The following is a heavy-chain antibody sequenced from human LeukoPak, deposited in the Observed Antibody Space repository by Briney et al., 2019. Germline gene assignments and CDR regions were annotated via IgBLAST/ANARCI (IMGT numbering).Heavy chain of an antibody. Sequence: GGSLRLSCAASGFTFSSYSMNWDRQAPGKGLEWISQITSSNTIYYADSVKGRFTISRDDDMNSLYLQMNSLTDEDTAMYYCARFLRNYWYSDYWGQGTLVTVSS. CDR2: ITSSNTI. CDR3: ARFLRNYWYSDY. V-gene: IGHV3-48*02. D-gene: IGHD1-7*01. J-gene: IGHJ4*02. CDR1: GFTFSSYS.